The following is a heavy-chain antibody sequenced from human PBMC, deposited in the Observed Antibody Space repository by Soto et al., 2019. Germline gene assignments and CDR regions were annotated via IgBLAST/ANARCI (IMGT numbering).Heavy chain of an antibody. J-gene: IGHJ3*02. CDR1: GYTFTSYD. D-gene: IGHD2-2*03. V-gene: IGHV1-8*01. CDR2: VNPNSGNT. Sequence: QVQLVQSRAEVKRPGASVEVSCKASGYTFTSYDFNWVRQAPGQGLEWMGWVNPNSGNTDYAQKFQGRVTMTRNTSIRTAYMELSSLRSEDTAVYYCARASYLDPAFDIWGQGTMVTVSS. CDR3: ARASYLDPAFDI.